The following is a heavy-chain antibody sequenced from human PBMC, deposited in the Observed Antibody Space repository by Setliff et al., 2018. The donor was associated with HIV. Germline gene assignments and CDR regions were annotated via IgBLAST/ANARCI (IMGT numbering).Heavy chain of an antibody. V-gene: IGHV5-51*01. CDR3: ARGQTMYGVVIYDAFNV. Sequence: GESLKISCKGFGYSFTTFWIAWVRQMPGKGLEWMGFIYPGDSDTRYSPSFEGQVTMSADKSINTAYLQWNSPSAEDTALYYCARGQTMYGVVIYDAFNVWGHGTMVTVSS. D-gene: IGHD3-3*01. J-gene: IGHJ3*01. CDR2: IYPGDSDT. CDR1: GYSFTTFW.